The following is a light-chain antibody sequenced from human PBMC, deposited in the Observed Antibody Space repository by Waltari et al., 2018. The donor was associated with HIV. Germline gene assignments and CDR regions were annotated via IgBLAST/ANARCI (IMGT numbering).Light chain of an antibody. Sequence: EIVLTQSPGTLSLSPGERATLSCRASQSVSSNYLGWYLQKPGQAPRLLIYGASTRATDVPDRFSGSGSGTDFTLTITRLEPEDFAVYYCSEYGSSPKTFGGGTRVESK. V-gene: IGKV3-20*01. CDR3: SEYGSSPKT. J-gene: IGKJ4*01. CDR2: GAS. CDR1: QSVSSNY.